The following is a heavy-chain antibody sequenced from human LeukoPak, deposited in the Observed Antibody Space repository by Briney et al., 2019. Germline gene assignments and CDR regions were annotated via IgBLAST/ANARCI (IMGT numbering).Heavy chain of an antibody. CDR1: GFTFSSYG. CDR2: IRYDGSNK. Sequence: GSLRLSCAASGFTFSSYGMHWVRQAPGKGLEWVAFIRYDGSNKYYADSVKGRVTISRDNSKSTLYLQMNSLRAEDTAMYYCAKVRWDNSGWYYLDDWGQGTLVTVSS. D-gene: IGHD6-19*01. J-gene: IGHJ4*02. CDR3: AKVRWDNSGWYYLDD. V-gene: IGHV3-30*02.